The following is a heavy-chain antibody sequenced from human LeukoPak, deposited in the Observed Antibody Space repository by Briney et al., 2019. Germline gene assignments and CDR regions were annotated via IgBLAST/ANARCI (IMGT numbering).Heavy chain of an antibody. J-gene: IGHJ4*02. V-gene: IGHV3-11*04. CDR2: ISSRGSTT. D-gene: IGHD3-16*01. Sequence: GGSLRLSCAASGFTVSSNYMSWVRQAPGKGLEWVSYISSRGSTTYYADSVKGRFTISRDNAKNSLYLQMNSLRAEDTAVYYCARDSGGAQFFDYWGQGTLVTVSS. CDR3: ARDSGGAQFFDY. CDR1: GFTVSSNY.